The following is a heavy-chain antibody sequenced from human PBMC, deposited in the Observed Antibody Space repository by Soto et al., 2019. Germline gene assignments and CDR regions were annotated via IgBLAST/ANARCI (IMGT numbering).Heavy chain of an antibody. J-gene: IGHJ4*02. CDR1: GFTFSSYA. V-gene: IGHV3-23*01. Sequence: GGSLRLSCAASGFTFSSYAMSWVRQAPGKGLEWVSAISGSGGSTYFADSVKGRFTISRDNSKNTLYLQMNSLRAEDTAIYYCAKGYSSSWYQYFDYWGQGTLVTVSS. CDR3: AKGYSSSWYQYFDY. CDR2: ISGSGGST. D-gene: IGHD6-13*01.